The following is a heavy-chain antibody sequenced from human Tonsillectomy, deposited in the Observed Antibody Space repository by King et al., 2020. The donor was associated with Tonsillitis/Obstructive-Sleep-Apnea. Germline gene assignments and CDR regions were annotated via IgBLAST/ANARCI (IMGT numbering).Heavy chain of an antibody. CDR3: ARMGGYYDRRGSTLFLLYYGMDV. D-gene: IGHD3-22*01. CDR1: GFTFSDHY. J-gene: IGHJ6*02. CDR2: ISSSSSYT. V-gene: IGHV3-11*06. Sequence: VQLVESGGGLVKPGGSLRLSCAASGFTFSDHYMSWIRQAPGKGLEWVSYISSSSSYTNYADSAKGRFTISRDNAKNTLYLQMNSLRAEDTAVYYCARMGGYYDRRGSTLFLLYYGMDVWGQGTTVTVSS.